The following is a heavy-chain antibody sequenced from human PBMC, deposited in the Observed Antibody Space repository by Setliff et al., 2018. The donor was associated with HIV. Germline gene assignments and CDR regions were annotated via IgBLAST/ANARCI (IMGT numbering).Heavy chain of an antibody. Sequence: SETLSLTCTVSGGSVSSGGYYWSWIRQHPGKGLEWIGYIYYGGKNYYNPSLKSRVTISLDRSKNQFSLKLTSVTAADTAVYYCASCLQNYDSSGYYTNYLDYWGQGTLVTVSS. CDR2: IYYGGKN. D-gene: IGHD3-22*01. CDR3: ASCLQNYDSSGYYTNYLDY. CDR1: GGSVSSGGYY. V-gene: IGHV4-31*03. J-gene: IGHJ4*02.